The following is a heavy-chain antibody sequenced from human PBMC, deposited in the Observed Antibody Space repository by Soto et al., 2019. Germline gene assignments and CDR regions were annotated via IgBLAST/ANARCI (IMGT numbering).Heavy chain of an antibody. CDR1: GGTFSSYA. CDR2: IIPICGTA. Sequence: SVKVSCKASGGTFSSYAISWVRQAPGQGLEWMGGIIPICGTANYAQKFQGRVTITADKSTSTAYMELSSLRSEDTAVYYCARGYCSGGSCLSWFDPWGQGTLVTVSS. CDR3: ARGYCSGGSCLSWFDP. D-gene: IGHD2-15*01. V-gene: IGHV1-69*06. J-gene: IGHJ5*02.